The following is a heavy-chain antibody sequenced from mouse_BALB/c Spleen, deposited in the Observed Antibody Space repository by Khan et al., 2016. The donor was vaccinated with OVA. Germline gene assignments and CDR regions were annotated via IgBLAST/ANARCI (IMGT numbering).Heavy chain of an antibody. CDR3: TGPAYDGYYDY. CDR2: ISTYSGNT. J-gene: IGHJ2*01. V-gene: IGHV1S137*01. CDR1: GYTFTDYS. D-gene: IGHD2-3*01. Sequence: VQLQESGPELVRPGVSVKISCKGSGYTFTDYSMHWVKQSHAKSLEWIGLISTYSGNTNYRQKFKGKATMTVDKSSSTAYMELVRLTSEDSAMYYCTGPAYDGYYDYWGQGTTLTVSS.